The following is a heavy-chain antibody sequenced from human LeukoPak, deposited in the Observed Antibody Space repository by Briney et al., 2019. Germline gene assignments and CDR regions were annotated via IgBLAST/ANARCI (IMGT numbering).Heavy chain of an antibody. CDR2: IIPIFGTA. CDR1: GGTFSSYA. CDR3: ARASIRYSSSWGDFGTRGFDP. D-gene: IGHD6-13*01. V-gene: IGHV1-69*06. J-gene: IGHJ5*02. Sequence: SVKVSCKASGGTFSSYAISWVRQAPGQGLEWMGGIIPIFGTANYAQKFQGRVTITADKSTSTAYMELSSLRSEDTAVYYCARASIRYSSSWGDFGTRGFDPWGQGTLVTASS.